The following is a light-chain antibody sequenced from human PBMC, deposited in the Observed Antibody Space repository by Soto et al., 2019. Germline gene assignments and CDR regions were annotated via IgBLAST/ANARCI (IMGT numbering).Light chain of an antibody. CDR1: RDIDDY. Sequence: DIQMTQSPPSLSASVGDRVTITCRASRDIDDYLAWYQHIAGKAPKLLIYDASSLQPGVPSRFSGSGSGTYFTLTINSLQPEDVATYYCQKYNKAPWTVGQGTKV. CDR2: DAS. V-gene: IGKV1-27*01. CDR3: QKYNKAPWT. J-gene: IGKJ1*01.